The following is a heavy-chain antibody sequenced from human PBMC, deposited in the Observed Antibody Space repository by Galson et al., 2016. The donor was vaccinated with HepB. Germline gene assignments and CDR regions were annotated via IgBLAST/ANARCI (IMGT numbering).Heavy chain of an antibody. CDR1: GFTFSSYW. CDR3: AKDGGPEYGGSSRAPYYCDY. J-gene: IGHJ4*02. CDR2: IKQDGSEK. Sequence: SLRLSCAASGFTFSSYWMSWVRQAPGKGLEWVANIKQDGSEKSYVDSVKGRFTISRDNAKNSLYLQMNSLRAEDAAVYYCAKDGGPEYGGSSRAPYYCDYWGQGTLVSVSS. V-gene: IGHV3-7*03. D-gene: IGHD6-6*01.